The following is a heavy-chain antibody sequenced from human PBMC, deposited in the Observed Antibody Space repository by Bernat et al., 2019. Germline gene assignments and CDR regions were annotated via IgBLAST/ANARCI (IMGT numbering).Heavy chain of an antibody. CDR3: ASSREASFDH. Sequence: EVHLVESGGGLVQPGGSLRLSCAASGFPFNIYSMNWVRQAPGKGLEWVSYITSNLKTKYYADSVKGRFTISRDNDKNSLFLQMRSLKVEDTDVYYCASSREASFDHWGRGTLVTVSS. J-gene: IGHJ4*02. CDR2: ITSNLKTK. CDR1: GFPFNIYS. D-gene: IGHD1-26*01. V-gene: IGHV3-48*01.